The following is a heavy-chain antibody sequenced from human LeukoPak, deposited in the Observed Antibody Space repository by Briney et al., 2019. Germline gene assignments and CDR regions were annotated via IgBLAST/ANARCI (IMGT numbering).Heavy chain of an antibody. J-gene: IGHJ4*02. CDR1: GGSFTSYA. Sequence: SVKVSCKASGGSFTSYAISWVRQAPGQGLEWMGGIVPVFGTAKYAQKFQGRLTITAVESTTTAYMELRSLRSDDTAVYYCARTWKGTAPGYWGQGTLVTVSS. D-gene: IGHD6-13*01. CDR3: ARTWKGTAPGY. CDR2: IVPVFGTA. V-gene: IGHV1-69*13.